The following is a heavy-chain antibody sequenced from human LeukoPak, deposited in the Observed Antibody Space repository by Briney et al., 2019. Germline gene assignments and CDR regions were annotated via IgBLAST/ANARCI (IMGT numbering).Heavy chain of an antibody. CDR3: ARTVTAIGYFDY. D-gene: IGHD2-21*02. CDR2: ISGSGGST. J-gene: IGHJ4*02. V-gene: IGHV3-23*01. Sequence: GGSLRLSCAASGFTFSTYAMSWVRQAPGKGLEWVSGISGSGGSTYYADSVKGRFTISRDNAKNSLYLQMNSLRAEDTAVYYCARTVTAIGYFDYWGQGTLVTVSS. CDR1: GFTFSTYA.